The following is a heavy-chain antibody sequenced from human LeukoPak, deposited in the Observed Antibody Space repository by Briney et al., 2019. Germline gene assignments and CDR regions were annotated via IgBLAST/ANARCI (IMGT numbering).Heavy chain of an antibody. CDR2: IYYSGST. J-gene: IGHJ4*02. V-gene: IGHV4-59*08. CDR1: GGFISSYY. CDR3: ARSRPTYYYDSSGTNFDY. D-gene: IGHD3-22*01. Sequence: KPSETPALPCPVSGGFISSYYWSLIRQPPRKGLGLIGFIYYSGSTNYNPSLKSRVTISVDTSKNQFSLKLSSVTAADTAVYYCARSRPTYYYDSSGTNFDYWGQGTLVTVSS.